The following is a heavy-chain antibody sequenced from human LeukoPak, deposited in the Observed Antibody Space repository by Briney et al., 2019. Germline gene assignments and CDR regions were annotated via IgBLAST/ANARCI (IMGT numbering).Heavy chain of an antibody. CDR2: INPSGGST. CDR1: GYTFTSYY. D-gene: IGHD1-26*01. J-gene: IGHJ4*02. V-gene: IGHV1-46*01. CDR3: ASSSRGVLVGATF. Sequence: ASVKVSCKASGYTFTSYYMHWVRQAPGQGLEWMGIINPSGGSTSYAQKFQGRVTMTRDTSTSTVYMELSSLRSEDTAVYYCASSSRGVLVGATFWGQGTLVTVSS.